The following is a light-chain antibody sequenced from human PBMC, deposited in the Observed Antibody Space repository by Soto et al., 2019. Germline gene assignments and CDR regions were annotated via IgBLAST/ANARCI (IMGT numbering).Light chain of an antibody. Sequence: QLVLTQSSSASASLGSSVKLTCTLSSGHSSYIIAWHQQQPGKAPRYLMKLEGSGSYNKGSGVPDRFSCSSSGADRYLTISNLQFEDEADYYCETWDSNSWVFGGGTKVTVL. V-gene: IGLV4-60*02. CDR2: LEGSGSY. CDR3: ETWDSNSWV. J-gene: IGLJ3*02. CDR1: SGHSSYI.